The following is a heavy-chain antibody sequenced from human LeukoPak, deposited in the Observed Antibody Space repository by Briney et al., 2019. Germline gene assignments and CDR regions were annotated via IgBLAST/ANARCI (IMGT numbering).Heavy chain of an antibody. V-gene: IGHV3-21*01. CDR2: INSVSRYI. CDR1: GFTFSSYS. CDR3: ARDMAGHGYADFDY. D-gene: IGHD5-18*01. Sequence: PGGSLRLSCTASGFTFSSYSMHWVRQAPGKGLEWVSSINSVSRYIYYADSLKGRFTISRDNAKNLLYLQMNSLRAEDTAIYYCARDMAGHGYADFDYWGQGTLVTVSS. J-gene: IGHJ4*02.